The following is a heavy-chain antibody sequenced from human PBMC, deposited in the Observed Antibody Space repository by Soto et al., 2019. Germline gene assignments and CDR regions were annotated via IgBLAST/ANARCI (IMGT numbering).Heavy chain of an antibody. D-gene: IGHD6-13*01. CDR1: GFTFSSYA. V-gene: IGHV3-23*01. CDR2: ISGSGGNT. Sequence: EVQLLESGGGLVQPGGSLRLSCAASGFTFSSYAMSWVRQAPGKGLEWVSGISGSGGNTYYADSVKGRFTISRDNSKNPLYLQMKSLGAEDTALYYWAKGGQQGGGGYFDYWGQGTLVTVSS. J-gene: IGHJ4*02. CDR3: AKGGQQGGGGYFDY.